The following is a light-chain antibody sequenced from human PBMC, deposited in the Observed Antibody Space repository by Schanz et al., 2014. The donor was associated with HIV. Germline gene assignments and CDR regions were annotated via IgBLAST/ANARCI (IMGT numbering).Light chain of an antibody. V-gene: IGLV2-8*01. CDR3: CSYAGSYTFVV. Sequence: QSALTQPPSASGSPGQSVAISCTGTSSDVGDYNYVSWYQHPPGQAPKLIIYEVNKRPSGVPDRFSGSKSGNTASLTISGLQTEDEADYYCCSYAGSYTFVVFGGGTKLTVL. CDR1: SSDVGDYNY. CDR2: EVN. J-gene: IGLJ3*02.